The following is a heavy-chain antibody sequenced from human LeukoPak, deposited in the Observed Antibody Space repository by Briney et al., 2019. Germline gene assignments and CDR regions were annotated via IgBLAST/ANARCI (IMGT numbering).Heavy chain of an antibody. D-gene: IGHD4-23*01. Sequence: SETLSLTCAVYGGSFSGYYWSWIRQPPGKGLEWIGEINHSGSTNYNPSLKSRVTISVDTSKNQFSLKLSSLTAADTAMYYCARREPHGDYGGKIRYYYYMDVWGKGTTITISS. CDR1: GGSFSGYY. CDR2: INHSGST. J-gene: IGHJ6*03. V-gene: IGHV4-34*01. CDR3: ARREPHGDYGGKIRYYYYMDV.